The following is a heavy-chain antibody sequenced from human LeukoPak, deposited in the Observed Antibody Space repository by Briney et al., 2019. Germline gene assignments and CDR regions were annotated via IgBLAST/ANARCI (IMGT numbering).Heavy chain of an antibody. J-gene: IGHJ6*03. CDR2: IYYSGST. D-gene: IGHD3-22*01. CDR3: ARQPYDSSGYYYVGYYYMDV. V-gene: IGHV4-59*01. Sequence: PSETLSLTCTVSGGSISSYYWSWIRQPSGKGLEWIGYIYYSGSTNYNPSLKSRVTISVDTSKNQFSLKLSSVTAADTAVYYCARQPYDSSGYYYVGYYYMDVWGKGTTATVSS. CDR1: GGSISSYY.